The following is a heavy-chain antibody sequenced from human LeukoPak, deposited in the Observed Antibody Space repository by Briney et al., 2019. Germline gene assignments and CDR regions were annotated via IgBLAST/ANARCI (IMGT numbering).Heavy chain of an antibody. Sequence: PGGSLRLSCAVSGFTASSYYMNWVPQASGKGLEWVSFIYSAGTTYYADSVKGRFTISRDNSKNTIYLQMNSLRTEDTAVYYCARERRAVVDYHYYYMDVWGKGTTVTVSS. CDR1: GFTASSYY. V-gene: IGHV3-66*02. D-gene: IGHD2-2*01. J-gene: IGHJ6*03. CDR3: ARERRAVVDYHYYYMDV. CDR2: IYSAGTT.